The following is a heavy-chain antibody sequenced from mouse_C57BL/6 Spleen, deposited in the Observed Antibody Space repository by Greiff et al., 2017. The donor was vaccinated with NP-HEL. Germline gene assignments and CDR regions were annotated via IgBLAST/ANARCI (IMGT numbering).Heavy chain of an antibody. Sequence: QVQLQQSGPELVKPGASVKISCKASGYAFSSSWMNWVKQRPGKGLEWIGRIYPGDGDTNYNGKFKGKATLTADKSSSTAYMQLSSLTSDNTAVYFCARSCSGLPFDYWGQGTTLTVSS. CDR1: GYAFSSSW. D-gene: IGHD3-2*02. CDR3: ARSCSGLPFDY. CDR2: IYPGDGDT. J-gene: IGHJ2*01. V-gene: IGHV1-82*01.